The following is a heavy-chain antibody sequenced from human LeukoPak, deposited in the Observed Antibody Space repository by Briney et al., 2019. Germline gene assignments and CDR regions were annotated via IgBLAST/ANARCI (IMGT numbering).Heavy chain of an antibody. Sequence: PGGSLRLSCAASGFTVSSNYMSWVRQAPGKGLEWVSVLYSGGNTYYADSVKGRFTISRDNSKNTLYLQMNSLRAEDTAVYYCARVSRYGDYFDYWGQGTLVTVSS. CDR2: LYSGGNT. V-gene: IGHV3-53*01. CDR3: ARVSRYGDYFDY. J-gene: IGHJ4*02. D-gene: IGHD4-17*01. CDR1: GFTVSSNY.